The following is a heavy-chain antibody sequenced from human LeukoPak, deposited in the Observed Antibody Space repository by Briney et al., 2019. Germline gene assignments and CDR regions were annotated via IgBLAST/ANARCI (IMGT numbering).Heavy chain of an antibody. CDR3: ARESEGSGWYMDGSHLDY. Sequence: ASVKVSCKASGYTFTGYYMHWVRQAPGQGLEWMGWINPNSGGTNYAQKFQGWVTMTRDTSISTAYMELSRLRSDDTAVYYCARESEGSGWYMDGSHLDYWGQGTLVTVSS. D-gene: IGHD6-19*01. V-gene: IGHV1-2*04. CDR1: GYTFTGYY. J-gene: IGHJ4*02. CDR2: INPNSGGT.